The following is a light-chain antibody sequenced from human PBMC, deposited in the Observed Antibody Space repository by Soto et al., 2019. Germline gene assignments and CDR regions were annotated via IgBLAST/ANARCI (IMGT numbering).Light chain of an antibody. V-gene: IGLV2-14*01. CDR2: GVS. J-gene: IGLJ1*01. Sequence: QSVLTQPASVSGSPGQSITISCTGTSSDVGGYNFVSWYQQHPGEAPKLMIYGVSNRPSGVPNRFSGSKSGNTASLTISGLQAEDETDYYCGSYTSNRNYVFGTGTKVTVL. CDR1: SSDVGGYNF. CDR3: GSYTSNRNYV.